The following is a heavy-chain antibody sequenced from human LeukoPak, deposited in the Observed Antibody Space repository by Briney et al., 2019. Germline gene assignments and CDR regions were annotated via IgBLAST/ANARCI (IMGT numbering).Heavy chain of an antibody. Sequence: GGSLRLSCAASGFPFDDYAMHWVRQAPGQGLEWVSGITWDSLSIVYADSVMGRFTISRDNARKSLYLQMNSLRAEDTALYYCAKDIEAGYSYGFDFDYWGQGTLVTVSS. CDR1: GFPFDDYA. D-gene: IGHD5-18*01. V-gene: IGHV3-9*01. J-gene: IGHJ4*02. CDR2: ITWDSLSI. CDR3: AKDIEAGYSYGFDFDY.